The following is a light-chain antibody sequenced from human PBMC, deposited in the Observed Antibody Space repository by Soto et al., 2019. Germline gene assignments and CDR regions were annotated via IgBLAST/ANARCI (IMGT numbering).Light chain of an antibody. Sequence: QAVVTQPRSVSGSPGQSVTIYCTGASGDIGGYNYVSWYQHHPGKAPKLIIFDVNKRPSGVPDRFSGSKSGNTASLTISGLQPEDEADYYCCSYAGSSLVFGGGTKLTVL. V-gene: IGLV2-11*01. CDR1: SGDIGGYNY. J-gene: IGLJ2*01. CDR2: DVN. CDR3: CSYAGSSLV.